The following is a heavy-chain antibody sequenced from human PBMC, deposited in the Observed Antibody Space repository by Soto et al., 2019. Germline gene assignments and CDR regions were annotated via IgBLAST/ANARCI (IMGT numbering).Heavy chain of an antibody. V-gene: IGHV3-23*01. CDR2: IRDSGGST. CDR3: AREYPPRLWELLPGGDAFDI. J-gene: IGHJ3*02. D-gene: IGHD1-26*01. CDR1: GFTFSSYA. Sequence: GGSLRLSCAASGFTFSSYAMSWVRQAPGKGLEWVSTIRDSGGSTYYADSVKGRFTISRDNSKNTLFLQMDSLRAEDTAVYYCAREYPPRLWELLPGGDAFDIWGQGTMVTVSS.